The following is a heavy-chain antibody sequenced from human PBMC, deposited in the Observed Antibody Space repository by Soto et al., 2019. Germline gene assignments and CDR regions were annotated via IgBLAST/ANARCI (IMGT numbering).Heavy chain of an antibody. CDR1: GFTFSNYG. J-gene: IGHJ1*01. D-gene: IGHD2-15*01. CDR3: AKDSPVGVPLLRDLHD. Sequence: PGGSLRLSCAASGFTFSNYGMSWVRQAPGKGLAWVSVISGSGGSTYYADSVKGRFTLSRDNSKNTVYLQMNSLRAEDTAVYYCAKDSPVGVPLLRDLHDWGQGTLVTVS. CDR2: ISGSGGST. V-gene: IGHV3-23*01.